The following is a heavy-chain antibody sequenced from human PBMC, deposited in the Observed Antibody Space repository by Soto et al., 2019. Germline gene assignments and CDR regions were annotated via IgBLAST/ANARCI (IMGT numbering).Heavy chain of an antibody. CDR2: IYYSGST. D-gene: IGHD2-21*01. J-gene: IGHJ6*02. CDR1: GGSISSGGYY. CDR3: ARDFASGSQWRRPMGMDV. Sequence: QVQLQESGPGLVKPSQTLSLTCTVSGGSISSGGYYWSWIRQHPGKGLEWIGYIYYSGSTYYNPSLMSRVTISVDTAKNQFSLKLSSVTAADTAVYYCARDFASGSQWRRPMGMDVCGQGTTVTVSS. V-gene: IGHV4-31*03.